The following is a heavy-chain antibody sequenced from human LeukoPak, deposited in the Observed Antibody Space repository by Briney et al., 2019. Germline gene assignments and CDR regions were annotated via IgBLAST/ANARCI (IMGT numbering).Heavy chain of an antibody. CDR2: ISSSSSNI. CDR1: GFTFSSYS. V-gene: IGHV3-48*04. D-gene: IGHD6-6*01. Sequence: GGSLRLSCAASGFTFSSYSMNWVRQAPGKGLEWVSYISSSSSNIYYAESVKGRFTISRNNDKNSLNLQMNSLRAEDTAVYYCARDSVRVAARSLDYWGQGTLVTVSS. CDR3: ARDSVRVAARSLDY. J-gene: IGHJ4*02.